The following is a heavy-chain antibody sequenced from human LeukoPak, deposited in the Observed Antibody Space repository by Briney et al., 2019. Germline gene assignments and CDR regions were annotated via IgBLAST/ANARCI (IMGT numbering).Heavy chain of an antibody. Sequence: GGSLRLSCAASGFTFDDYGMSWVRQAPGKGLEWVSGINWNGGSTGYADSVKGRFTISRDNAKNSLYLQMNSLRAEDTAVYYCARQELQSILVYYYYMDVWGKGTTVTVSS. D-gene: IGHD1-7*01. CDR2: INWNGGST. CDR1: GFTFDDYG. J-gene: IGHJ6*03. V-gene: IGHV3-20*04. CDR3: ARQELQSILVYYYYMDV.